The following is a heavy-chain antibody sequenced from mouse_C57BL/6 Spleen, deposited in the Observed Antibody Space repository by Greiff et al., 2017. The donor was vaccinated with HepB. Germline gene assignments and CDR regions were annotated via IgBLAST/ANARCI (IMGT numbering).Heavy chain of an antibody. CDR2: INPNNGGT. V-gene: IGHV1-22*01. CDR3: ARLLTGTHWYFDV. J-gene: IGHJ1*03. D-gene: IGHD4-1*01. Sequence: EVQLQQSGPELVKPGASVKMSCKASGYTFTDYNMHWVKQSQGKSLEWIGYINPNNGGTSYNQKFKGKATLTVNKSSSTAYMELRSLTSEDSAVYYCARLLTGTHWYFDVWGTGTTVTVSS. CDR1: GYTFTDYN.